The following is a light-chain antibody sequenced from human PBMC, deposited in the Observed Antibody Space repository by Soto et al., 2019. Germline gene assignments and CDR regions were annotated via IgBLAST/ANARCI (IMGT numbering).Light chain of an antibody. CDR2: GAS. CDR1: RSVTTL. J-gene: IGKJ5*01. Sequence: IVLTQSPGTLSLSPGETATPSCIARRSVTTLLSWYQQKRGQAPRLIIHGASRRATGIPDRFSGSGSGTDFTLTISRLEPEDFVVYYCQQYGNSPFTFGQGTRLEIK. CDR3: QQYGNSPFT. V-gene: IGKV3-20*01.